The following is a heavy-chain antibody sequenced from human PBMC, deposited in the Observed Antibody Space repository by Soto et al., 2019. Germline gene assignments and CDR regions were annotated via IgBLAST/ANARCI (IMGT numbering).Heavy chain of an antibody. CDR2: IWNDGSNK. Sequence: GGSLRLSCAASAFTFSSHSMHWVRQAPGKGLEWVALIWNDGSNKYYADSVKGRFTISRDNSKNTLYLQMNSLRAEDTAVYYCAKDKFRDYYDSSGYPSMGYWGQGTLVTVSS. CDR3: AKDKFRDYYDSSGYPSMGY. D-gene: IGHD3-22*01. CDR1: AFTFSSHS. J-gene: IGHJ4*02. V-gene: IGHV3-33*06.